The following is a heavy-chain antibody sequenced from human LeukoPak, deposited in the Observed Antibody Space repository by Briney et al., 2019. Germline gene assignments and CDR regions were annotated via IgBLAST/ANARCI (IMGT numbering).Heavy chain of an antibody. Sequence: SETLSLTCAVYGGSFSGYYWSWIRQPPGKGLEWIGEINHSGSTNYNPSLKSRVTISVDTSKNQFSPKLSSVTAADTAVYYCARGIGSYGDAYFDYWGQGTLVTVSS. CDR2: INHSGST. J-gene: IGHJ4*02. CDR3: ARGIGSYGDAYFDY. CDR1: GGSFSGYY. V-gene: IGHV4-34*01. D-gene: IGHD4-17*01.